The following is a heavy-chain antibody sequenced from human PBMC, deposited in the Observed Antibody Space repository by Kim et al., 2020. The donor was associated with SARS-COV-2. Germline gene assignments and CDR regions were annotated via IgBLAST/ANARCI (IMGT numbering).Heavy chain of an antibody. V-gene: IGHV4-31*03. J-gene: IGHJ4*02. Sequence: SETLSLTCTVSGGSISSGGYYWSWIRQHPGKGLEWIGYIYYSGSTYYNPSLKSRVTISVDTSKNQFSLKLSSVTAADTAVYYCAREGRLWFGEFPTGTYFDYWGQGTLVTVSS. CDR1: GGSISSGGYY. CDR2: IYYSGST. D-gene: IGHD3-10*01. CDR3: AREGRLWFGEFPTGTYFDY.